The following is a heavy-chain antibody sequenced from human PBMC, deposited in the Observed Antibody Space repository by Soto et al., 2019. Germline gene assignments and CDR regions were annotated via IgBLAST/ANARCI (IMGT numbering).Heavy chain of an antibody. V-gene: IGHV3-23*01. D-gene: IGHD3-9*01. CDR1: GFTFSSYA. J-gene: IGHJ6*03. CDR3: AKAPGGILTGYYYYYYYYMDV. Sequence: GGSLRLSCAASGFTFSSYAMSWVRQAPGKGLEWVSAISGSGGSTYYADSVKGRFTISRDNSKNTLYLQMNSLRAEDTAVYYCAKAPGGILTGYYYYYYYYMDVWGKGTTVTVSS. CDR2: ISGSGGST.